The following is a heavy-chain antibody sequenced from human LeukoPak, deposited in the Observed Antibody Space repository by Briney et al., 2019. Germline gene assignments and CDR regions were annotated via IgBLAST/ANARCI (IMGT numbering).Heavy chain of an antibody. J-gene: IGHJ4*02. CDR1: GFTFSSYA. Sequence: GGSLRLSCAASGFTFSSYAMSWVRQAPGKGLEWVANIKQDGSEKYYVDSVKGRFTISRDNAKNSLYLQMNSLRAEDTAVYYCARDGDGYNLWGQGTLVTVSS. V-gene: IGHV3-7*03. CDR3: ARDGDGYNL. CDR2: IKQDGSEK. D-gene: IGHD5-24*01.